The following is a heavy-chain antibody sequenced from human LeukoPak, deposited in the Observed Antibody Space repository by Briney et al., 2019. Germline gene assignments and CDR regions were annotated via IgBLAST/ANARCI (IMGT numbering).Heavy chain of an antibody. CDR1: GGSISSYY. D-gene: IGHD6-19*01. CDR2: IYYSGGT. V-gene: IGHV4-59*01. Sequence: AESLSLTCTVSGGSISSYYWSWIRQPPGKGLEWIGYIYYSGGTNYNPSLKSRVTISVDTSKNQFSLKLSSVTAADTAVYYCASERIAVAGLFDYWGQGTLVTVSS. CDR3: ASERIAVAGLFDY. J-gene: IGHJ4*02.